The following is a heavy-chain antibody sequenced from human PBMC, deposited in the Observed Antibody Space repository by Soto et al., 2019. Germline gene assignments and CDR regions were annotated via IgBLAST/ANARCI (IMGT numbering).Heavy chain of an antibody. D-gene: IGHD4-17*01. J-gene: IGHJ4*02. Sequence: PGGSMELSCAASGFTFRSYSMNWVRQAPGKGLEWVSSISSSSSYIYYADSVKGRFTISRDNAKNSLYLQMNSLRAEDTAVYYCARDKGGLRWSKYFDYWGQGTLVTVSS. CDR3: ARDKGGLRWSKYFDY. V-gene: IGHV3-21*01. CDR1: GFTFRSYS. CDR2: ISSSSSYI.